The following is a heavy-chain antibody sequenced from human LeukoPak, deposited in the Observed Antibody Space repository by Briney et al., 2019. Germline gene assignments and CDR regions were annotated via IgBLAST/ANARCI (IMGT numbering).Heavy chain of an antibody. CDR2: IYYSGST. D-gene: IGHD1-26*01. CDR1: GGSISSYY. J-gene: IGHJ4*02. V-gene: IGHV4-59*01. CDR3: ARGVWEPYY. Sequence: NPSETLSLTCTVSGGSISSYYWSWIRQPPGKGLEWIGYIYYSGSTNYNPSLKSRVTISVDTSKNQFSLKLSSVTAADTAVYFCARGVWEPYYWGQGILVTVSS.